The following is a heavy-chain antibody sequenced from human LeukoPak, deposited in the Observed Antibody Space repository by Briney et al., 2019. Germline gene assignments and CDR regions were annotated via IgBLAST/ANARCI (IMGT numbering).Heavy chain of an antibody. Sequence: GGSLRLACAASGFTFSSYAMRWVRQAPGKGREWVSAISGSGGSTYYADSVKGRFTISRDNSKNTLYLQMNSLRAEDTAVYYCAKDQFSGSYHTDFDYWGQGTLVTVPS. CDR1: GFTFSSYA. D-gene: IGHD1-26*01. V-gene: IGHV3-23*01. CDR2: ISGSGGST. CDR3: AKDQFSGSYHTDFDY. J-gene: IGHJ4*02.